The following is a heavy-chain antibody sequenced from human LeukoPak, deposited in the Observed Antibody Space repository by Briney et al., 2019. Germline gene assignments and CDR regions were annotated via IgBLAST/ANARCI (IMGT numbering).Heavy chain of an antibody. CDR1: GGSISSHY. V-gene: IGHV4-59*11. Sequence: SETLSLTCTVSGGSISSHYWSWIRQPPGKGLERIGYIYYSGSTNYNPSLKSRVTISVDTSKNQFSLKLSSVTAADTAVYYCARGTYYYYYYMDVWGKGTTVTVSS. J-gene: IGHJ6*03. CDR3: ARGTYYYYYYMDV. CDR2: IYYSGST.